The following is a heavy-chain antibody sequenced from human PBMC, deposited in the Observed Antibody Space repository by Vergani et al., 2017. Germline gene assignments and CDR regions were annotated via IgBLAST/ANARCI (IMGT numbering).Heavy chain of an antibody. CDR2: ISYDGSNK. J-gene: IGHJ4*02. Sequence: QVQLVESGGGVVQPGRSLRLSCAASGFTFSSYAMHWVRQAPGKGLGWVAFISYDGSNKYYADSVKGRFTISRDNSKNTLYLQMNSLRAEDTAVYYCAGQEYYYGSGRAYWGQGTLVTVSS. V-gene: IGHV3-30-3*01. CDR3: AGQEYYYGSGRAY. CDR1: GFTFSSYA. D-gene: IGHD3-10*01.